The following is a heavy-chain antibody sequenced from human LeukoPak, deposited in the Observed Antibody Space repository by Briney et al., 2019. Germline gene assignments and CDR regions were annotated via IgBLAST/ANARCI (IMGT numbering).Heavy chain of an antibody. Sequence: PGGSLRLSCAGSGFPFSSYPISWVRQPPGKGLEWVSAITAIGDSTYSADSVKGRFTISRDNSKNTLYLQMNSLRAEDTAVYYCAKGQAPYDFWSGFSDAFDIWGQGTMVTVSS. CDR3: AKGQAPYDFWSGFSDAFDI. CDR2: ITAIGDST. CDR1: GFPFSSYP. J-gene: IGHJ3*02. D-gene: IGHD3-3*01. V-gene: IGHV3-23*01.